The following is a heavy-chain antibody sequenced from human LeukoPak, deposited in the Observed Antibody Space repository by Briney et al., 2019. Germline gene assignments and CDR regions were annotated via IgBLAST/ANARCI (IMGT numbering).Heavy chain of an antibody. CDR1: GFTFSSYS. CDR2: ISSSSSYI. J-gene: IGHJ4*02. Sequence: GGSLGLSCAASGFTFSSYSMNWVRQAPGKGLEWVSSISSSSSYIYYADSVKGRFTISRDNAKNSLYLQMNSLRAEDTAVYYCATELPGIAAAGTSYWGQGTLVTVSS. CDR3: ATELPGIAAAGTSY. D-gene: IGHD6-13*01. V-gene: IGHV3-21*01.